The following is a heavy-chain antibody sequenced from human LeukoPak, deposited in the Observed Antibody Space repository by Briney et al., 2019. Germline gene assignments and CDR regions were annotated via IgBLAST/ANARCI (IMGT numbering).Heavy chain of an antibody. CDR2: MNPNSGNT. D-gene: IGHD1-1*01. Sequence: VASVKVSCKATGYTFTSYDINWVRQATGQGVEWMGWMNPNSGNTGYAQKFQGRVTITRNTSISTAYMKLSSLRTEDTAVDYCAKVNQRYYFYSDVDVGGKGTTVTVSS. V-gene: IGHV1-8*03. J-gene: IGHJ6*03. CDR1: GYTFTSYD. CDR3: AKVNQRYYFYSDVDV.